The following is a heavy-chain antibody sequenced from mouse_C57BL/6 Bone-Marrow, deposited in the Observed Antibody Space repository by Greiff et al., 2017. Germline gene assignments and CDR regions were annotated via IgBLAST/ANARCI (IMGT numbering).Heavy chain of an antibody. J-gene: IGHJ2*01. D-gene: IGHD4-1*01. V-gene: IGHV14-4*01. CDR2: IDPENGDT. CDR3: TKTNWDYFDY. CDR1: GFNIKDDY. Sequence: EVQLQQSGAELVRPGASVKLSCTASGFNIKDDYMHWVKQRPEQGLEWIGWIDPENGDTEYASKFQGKATITADTSSNTAYLQLSSLTSEDTDVYYCTKTNWDYFDYWGQGTTLTVSS.